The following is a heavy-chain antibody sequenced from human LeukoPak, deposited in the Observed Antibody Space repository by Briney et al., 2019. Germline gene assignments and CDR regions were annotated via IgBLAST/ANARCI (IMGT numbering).Heavy chain of an antibody. CDR3: ATRGVYYYDSSGRANFYFDY. J-gene: IGHJ4*02. CDR2: ISAYNGNT. Sequence: ASVKVSCKDSGYTFTSYGISWVRQAPGQGLEWMGWISAYNGNTNYAQNLQDRVTMTTDTSTTTAYVELTSLRSDDTAMYYCATRGVYYYDSSGRANFYFDYWGQGTLVTVSS. CDR1: GYTFTSYG. V-gene: IGHV1-18*01. D-gene: IGHD3-22*01.